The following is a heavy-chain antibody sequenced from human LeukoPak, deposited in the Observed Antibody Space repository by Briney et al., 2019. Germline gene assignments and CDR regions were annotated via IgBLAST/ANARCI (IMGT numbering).Heavy chain of an antibody. CDR1: GGSISSSAYH. CDR2: IQYGGST. Sequence: SETLSLTCTVSGGSISSSAYHWGWIRQPPGKGLEWIGSIQYGGSTYYNPSLKSRVIIFVDTSKNQFSLNLRFVIAADTAVLCETVVHRFSGGSCPHQPNYWGQGTLVTVSS. CDR3: TVVHRFSGGSCPHQPNY. D-gene: IGHD2-15*01. V-gene: IGHV4-39*01. J-gene: IGHJ4*02.